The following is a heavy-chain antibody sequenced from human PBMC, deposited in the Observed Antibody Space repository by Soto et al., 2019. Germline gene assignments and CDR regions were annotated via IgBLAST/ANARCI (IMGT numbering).Heavy chain of an antibody. CDR3: ARGEITIFGVVTSYYYYGMDV. Sequence: SETLSLTCAVYGGSFSGYYWSWIRQPPGKGLEWIGEINHSGSTNYNPSLKSRVTISVDTSKNQFSLKLSSVTAADTAVYYCARGEITIFGVVTSYYYYGMDVWGQGTTVTVSS. CDR2: INHSGST. V-gene: IGHV4-34*01. CDR1: GGSFSGYY. J-gene: IGHJ6*02. D-gene: IGHD3-3*01.